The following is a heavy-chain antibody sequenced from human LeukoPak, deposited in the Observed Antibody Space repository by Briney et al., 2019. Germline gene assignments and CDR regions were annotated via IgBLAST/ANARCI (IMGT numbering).Heavy chain of an antibody. J-gene: IGHJ3*02. D-gene: IGHD6-13*01. Sequence: GGSLRLSCAASGFTFSSYGMHWVRQAPGKGLEWVAVIWYDGSNKYYADSVKGRFTISRDNSKNTLYLQMNSLRAEDTAVYYCAKEGPYSSSWYISAFDIWGQGTMVIVSS. CDR1: GFTFSSYG. CDR2: IWYDGSNK. CDR3: AKEGPYSSSWYISAFDI. V-gene: IGHV3-33*06.